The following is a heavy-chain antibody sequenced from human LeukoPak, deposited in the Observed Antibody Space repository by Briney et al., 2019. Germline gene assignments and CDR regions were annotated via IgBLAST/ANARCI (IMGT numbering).Heavy chain of an antibody. CDR2: ISYDGSNK. V-gene: IGHV3-30*04. J-gene: IGHJ6*03. CDR1: GFTFSSYA. Sequence: GGPLRLSCAASGFTFSSYAMHWVRQAPGKGLEWVAVISYDGSNKYYADSVKGRFTISRDNSKNTLYLQMNSLRAEDTAVYYCARGQIAVAGTILYYYYYYMDVWGKGTTVTVSS. CDR3: ARGQIAVAGTILYYYYYYMDV. D-gene: IGHD6-19*01.